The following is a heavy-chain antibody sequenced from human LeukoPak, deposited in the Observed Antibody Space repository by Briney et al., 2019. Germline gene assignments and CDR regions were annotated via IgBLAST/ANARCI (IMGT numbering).Heavy chain of an antibody. J-gene: IGHJ4*02. CDR1: GFTFSSHA. Sequence: KSGGSLRLSCGASGFTFSSHAMHWVRQAPGKGLEWVSSISSSSSYIYYADSVKGRFTISRDNAKNSLYLQMNSLRAEDTAVYYCAKYYRDSSGIDYWGQGTLVTISS. V-gene: IGHV3-21*01. D-gene: IGHD3-22*01. CDR3: AKYYRDSSGIDY. CDR2: ISSSSSYI.